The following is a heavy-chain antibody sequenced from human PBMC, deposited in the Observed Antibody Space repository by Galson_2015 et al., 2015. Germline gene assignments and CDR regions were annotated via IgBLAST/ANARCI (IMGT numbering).Heavy chain of an antibody. CDR3: ARGPEEYSSGLVPEYFQH. J-gene: IGHJ1*01. D-gene: IGHD6-19*01. V-gene: IGHV3-30-3*01. CDR2: ISYDGSNK. CDR1: GFTFSSYA. Sequence: SLRLSCAASGFTFSSYAMHWVRQAPGKGLEWVAVISYDGSNKYYADSVKGRFTISRDNSKNTLYLQMNSLRAEDTAVYYCARGPEEYSSGLVPEYFQHWGQGTLVTVSS.